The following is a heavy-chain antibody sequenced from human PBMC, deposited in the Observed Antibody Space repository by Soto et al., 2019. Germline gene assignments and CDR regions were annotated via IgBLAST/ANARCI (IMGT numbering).Heavy chain of an antibody. Sequence: GGSLRLSCAASGFTFSSYAMSWVRQAPGKGLEWVSAIRGSGGSTYYADSVKGRFTISRDNSKNTLYLQMNSLRAEDTAVYYCAKDLGMIVVVITHFDYWGQGTLVTVS. D-gene: IGHD3-22*01. CDR2: IRGSGGST. CDR1: GFTFSSYA. V-gene: IGHV3-23*01. J-gene: IGHJ4*02. CDR3: AKDLGMIVVVITHFDY.